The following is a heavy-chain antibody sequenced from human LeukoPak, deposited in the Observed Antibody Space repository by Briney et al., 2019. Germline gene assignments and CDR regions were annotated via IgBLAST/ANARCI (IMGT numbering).Heavy chain of an antibody. V-gene: IGHV1-69*04. Sequence: SVKVSCKASGGTFSSYAISWVRQAPGQGLEWMGRIIPILGIANYAQKFQGRVTITADKSTSTAYMELSSLRSEDTAVYYCARDSIKRGYSYADYWGQGTLATVSS. D-gene: IGHD5-18*01. CDR3: ARDSIKRGYSYADY. CDR2: IIPILGIA. CDR1: GGTFSSYA. J-gene: IGHJ4*02.